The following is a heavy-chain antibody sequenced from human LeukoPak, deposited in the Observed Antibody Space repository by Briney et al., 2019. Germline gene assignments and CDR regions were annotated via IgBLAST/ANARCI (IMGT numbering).Heavy chain of an antibody. CDR2: FDPEDGET. CDR1: GYTLTELS. CDR3: ATDPSYCGGDCYSNY. Sequence: ASVKVSCKVSGYTLTELSMHWVRQAPGKGLEWMGGFDPEDGETIYAQKFQGRVTMTEDTSTDTAYMELSSLRSEDTAVYYCATDPSYCGGDCYSNYWGQGTLVTVSS. D-gene: IGHD2-21*02. J-gene: IGHJ4*02. V-gene: IGHV1-24*01.